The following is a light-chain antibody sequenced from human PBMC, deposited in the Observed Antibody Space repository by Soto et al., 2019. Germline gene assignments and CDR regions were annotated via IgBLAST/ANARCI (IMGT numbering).Light chain of an antibody. CDR2: GAS. CDR3: QQYGSSPPIT. V-gene: IGKV3-20*01. J-gene: IGKJ5*01. Sequence: DIAMTQSPLSLPVTPGEPASISCRSSQSLLHSNGYNYLAWCQHKPGQAPRLLMYGASSRATGIPDRFSGSGSGTDFTLTISRLEPEDFAVYYCQQYGSSPPITFGQGTRLEIK. CDR1: QSLLHSNGYNY.